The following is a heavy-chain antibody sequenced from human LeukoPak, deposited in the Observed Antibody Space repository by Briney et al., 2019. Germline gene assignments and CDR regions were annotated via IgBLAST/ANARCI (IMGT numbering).Heavy chain of an antibody. CDR1: GFTFGSYS. V-gene: IGHV3-21*01. Sequence: GGPLRLSCAASGFTFGSYSMNWVRQAPGKGLEWVSSISTSSDYIYYADSVKGRFTISRDNAENSLFLQVNSLRAEDTAVYYCARGCSGGSCYDYWGQGTHVTVSS. CDR3: ARGCSGGSCYDY. D-gene: IGHD2-15*01. CDR2: ISTSSDYI. J-gene: IGHJ4*02.